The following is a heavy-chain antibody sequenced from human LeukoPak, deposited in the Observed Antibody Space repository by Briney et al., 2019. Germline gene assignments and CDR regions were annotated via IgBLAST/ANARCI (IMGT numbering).Heavy chain of an antibody. CDR1: GYSFTNYW. D-gene: IGHD6-13*01. Sequence: GESLKISCKGSGYSFTNYWIGWVRQMPGKGLEWMGIIYPGDSDTRYSPSFQGQVTISADKSISTAYLQWSSLKASDTAIYYCTRRVAAAGTSDFDYWGQGTLVTVSS. CDR3: TRRVAAAGTSDFDY. V-gene: IGHV5-51*01. J-gene: IGHJ4*02. CDR2: IYPGDSDT.